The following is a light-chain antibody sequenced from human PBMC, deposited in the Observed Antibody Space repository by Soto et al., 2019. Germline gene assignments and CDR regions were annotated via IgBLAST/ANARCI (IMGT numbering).Light chain of an antibody. V-gene: IGLV2-11*01. CDR3: GSYAGSFTWV. J-gene: IGLJ3*02. CDR2: DAN. CDR1: TGDVGAYNF. Sequence: QSVLTQPRSVSGSPGQSVTISCTGTTGDVGAYNFVSWYQLHPDKAPKLMIYDANKRPSGVPDRFSASKSGNTASLTISGLQAADEADYYCGSYAGSFTWVFGGGTKLTVL.